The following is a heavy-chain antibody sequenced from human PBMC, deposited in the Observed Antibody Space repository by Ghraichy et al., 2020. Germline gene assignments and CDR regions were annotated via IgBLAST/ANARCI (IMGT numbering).Heavy chain of an antibody. CDR2: IYSGGST. CDR1: GFTVSDNY. J-gene: IGHJ4*02. CDR3: ARGTRWYYFDY. D-gene: IGHD6-13*01. V-gene: IGHV3-53*01. Sequence: GWSLRLSCAASGFTVSDNYMTWVRQAPGKGLEWVSVIYSGGSTYYADSVKGRFTISRDSAKNTLYLQMNSLRVEDTAMYYCARGTRWYYFDYWGQGTLVTVSS.